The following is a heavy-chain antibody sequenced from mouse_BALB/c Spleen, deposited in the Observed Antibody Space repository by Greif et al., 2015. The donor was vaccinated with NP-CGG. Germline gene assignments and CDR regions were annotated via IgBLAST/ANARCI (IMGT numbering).Heavy chain of an antibody. J-gene: IGHJ3*01. V-gene: IGHV3-2*02. CDR2: ISYSGST. CDR3: ARDSSGYPAWFAY. D-gene: IGHD3-2*01. Sequence: EVKLVESGPGLVKPSQSLSLTCTVTGYSITSDYAWNWIRQFPGNKLEWMGYISYSGSTSYNPSLKSRISITRDTSKNQFFLQLNPVTTEDTATYYCARDSSGYPAWFAYWGQGTLVIVSA. CDR1: GYSITSDYA.